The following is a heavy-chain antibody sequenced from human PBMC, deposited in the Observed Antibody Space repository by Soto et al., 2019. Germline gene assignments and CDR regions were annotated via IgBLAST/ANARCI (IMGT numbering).Heavy chain of an antibody. Sequence: WGPLRLSWAVSGFTFSSYAMRRVRQAPGKGLEWVSAISGSGGSTYYADSVKGRFTISRDNSKNTLYLQMNSLRAEDTAVYYCAKEGNYYDSSGYYDWGQGTLVTAPQ. CDR1: GFTFSSYA. D-gene: IGHD3-22*01. CDR2: ISGSGGST. V-gene: IGHV3-23*01. CDR3: AKEGNYYDSSGYYD. J-gene: IGHJ4*02.